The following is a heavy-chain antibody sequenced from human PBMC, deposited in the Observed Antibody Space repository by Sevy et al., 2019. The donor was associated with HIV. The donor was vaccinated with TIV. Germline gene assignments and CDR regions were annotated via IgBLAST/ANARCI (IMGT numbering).Heavy chain of an antibody. Sequence: GGSLRLSCAASGFTFSTYGMHWVRQAQGTGLEWVAFIRFDGSIKYYRDSVKGRLTISRDNSKNTLYLQMNSLRAEDTAVYFCAKVLHIVEIPAAIDYYYGMDVWGQGTTVTVSS. J-gene: IGHJ6*02. CDR3: AKVLHIVEIPAAIDYYYGMDV. V-gene: IGHV3-30*02. CDR1: GFTFSTYG. CDR2: IRFDGSIK. D-gene: IGHD2-2*01.